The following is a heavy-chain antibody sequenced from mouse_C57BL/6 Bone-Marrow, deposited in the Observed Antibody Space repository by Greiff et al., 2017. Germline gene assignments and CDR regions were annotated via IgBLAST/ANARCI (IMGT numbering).Heavy chain of an antibody. CDR2: IWSGGST. V-gene: IGHV2-2*01. CDR1: GFSLTSYG. CDR3: ARYYDYDDPFAY. J-gene: IGHJ3*01. Sequence: VKLVESGPGLVQPSQSLSITCTVSGFSLTSYGVHWVRQSPGKGLEWLGVIWSGGSTDYNAAFISRLSISKDNSKSQVFFKMNSLQADDTAIYYCARYYDYDDPFAYWGQGTLVTVSA. D-gene: IGHD2-4*01.